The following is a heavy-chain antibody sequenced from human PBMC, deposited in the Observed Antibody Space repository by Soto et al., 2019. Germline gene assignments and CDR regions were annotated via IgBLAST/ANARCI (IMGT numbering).Heavy chain of an antibody. CDR2: MYNTGST. Sequence: SETLSLTCTVSGGSISGYYWSWIRQPPGKGLEWIGYMYNTGSTVYNPSFKSRVTISVDKSKNQFSLKLNSVTAADMAVYYCARDLWGYCGTDCYPLDVWGQGTTVT. CDR3: ARDLWGYCGTDCYPLDV. J-gene: IGHJ6*02. CDR1: GGSISGYY. D-gene: IGHD2-21*02. V-gene: IGHV4-59*01.